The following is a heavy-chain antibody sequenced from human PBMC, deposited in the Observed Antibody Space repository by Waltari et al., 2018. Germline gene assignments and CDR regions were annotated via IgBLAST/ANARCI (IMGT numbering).Heavy chain of an antibody. CDR1: RDSFSRHH. Sequence: QVQLVQSGAEVKKPGASVQVSLQASRDSFSRHHLQSLPQAPGQWLEWMGWINPNSGGTNYAQKFQGRVTMTRDTSISTAYMELSRLRSDDTAVYYCARANPYYYDGFRPGPLDYWGQGTLVTVSS. J-gene: IGHJ4*02. V-gene: IGHV1-2*02. CDR2: INPNSGGT. D-gene: IGHD3-22*01. CDR3: ARANPYYYDGFRPGPLDY.